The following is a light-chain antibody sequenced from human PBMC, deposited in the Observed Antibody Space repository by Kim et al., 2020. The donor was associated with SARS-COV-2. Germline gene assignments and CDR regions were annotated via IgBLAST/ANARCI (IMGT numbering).Light chain of an antibody. CDR2: SAS. J-gene: IGKJ4*01. V-gene: IGKV1-9*01. Sequence: ASVGDRVTLTCLASQGISIYFAWYQPKPGLAPKVLIYSASTLQSGVPSWFSVSGSGTEFTLTINSLQPEDFATYYCQQLHGYPLTFGGGTKVDIK. CDR3: QQLHGYPLT. CDR1: QGISIY.